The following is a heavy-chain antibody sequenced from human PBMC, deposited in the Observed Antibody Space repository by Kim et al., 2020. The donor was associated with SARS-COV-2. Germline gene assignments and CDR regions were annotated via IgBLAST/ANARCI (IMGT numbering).Heavy chain of an antibody. J-gene: IGHJ1*01. D-gene: IGHD6-13*01. CDR2: ISGSGGST. V-gene: IGHV3-23*01. CDR3: AKRRIPGSWAEYFQH. Sequence: GGSLRLSCAASGFTFSSYAMSWVRQAPGKGLEWVSAISGSGGSTYYADSVKGRFTISRDNSKNTLYLQMNSLRAEDTAVYYCAKRRIPGSWAEYFQHWGQGTLVTVSS. CDR1: GFTFSSYA.